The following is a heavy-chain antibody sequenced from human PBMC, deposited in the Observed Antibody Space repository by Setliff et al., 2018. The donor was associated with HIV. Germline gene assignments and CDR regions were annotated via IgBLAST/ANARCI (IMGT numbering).Heavy chain of an antibody. J-gene: IGHJ4*02. D-gene: IGHD3-10*01. CDR1: SYSISSGYY. CDR3: ARVQASGTYPIDY. V-gene: IGHV4-38-2*01. CDR2: IYHSGST. Sequence: TLSLTCAVSSYSISSGYYWGWIRQPPGKGLEWIGNIYHSGSTYYNPSLKSRVTISVDTSKNQFSLKLSSVTAADTAVYYCARVQASGTYPIDYWGQGALVTVSS.